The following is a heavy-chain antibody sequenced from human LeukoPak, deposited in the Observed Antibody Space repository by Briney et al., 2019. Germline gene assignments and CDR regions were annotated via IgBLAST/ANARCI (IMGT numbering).Heavy chain of an antibody. Sequence: GGSLRLSCAASVFTFDDYGMSWVRQAPGKGLEWVSDINWNGGSAGYADSVRGRFTISRDNAKKSLYLQMNSLRAEDTAFFYCARASSLSQRAFDIWGQGTMVTVSS. CDR3: ARASSLSQRAFDI. V-gene: IGHV3-20*04. CDR2: INWNGGSA. CDR1: VFTFDDYG. D-gene: IGHD1-26*01. J-gene: IGHJ3*02.